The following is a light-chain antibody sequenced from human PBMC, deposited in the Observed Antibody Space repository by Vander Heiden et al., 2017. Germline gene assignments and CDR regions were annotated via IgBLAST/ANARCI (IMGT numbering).Light chain of an antibody. V-gene: IGKV3-15*01. Sequence: DIVMPQSPAPLSVSPGERATLSCSATQSVTSNLAGYQQKPGEAPRLLIYGAATSATGSPARCSGSGSWTEFSLTISSLQSEDYSVYYCQQYNNWPLYTFGQGTKLEIK. CDR3: QQYNNWPLYT. CDR1: QSVTSN. J-gene: IGKJ2*01. CDR2: GAA.